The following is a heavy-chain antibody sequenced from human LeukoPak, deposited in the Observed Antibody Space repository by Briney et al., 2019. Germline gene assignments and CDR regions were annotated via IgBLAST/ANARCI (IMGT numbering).Heavy chain of an antibody. CDR3: ARELISYGTYYYDSSGLNY. J-gene: IGHJ4*02. D-gene: IGHD3-22*01. CDR2: IYYSGST. Sequence: SWIRQPPGKGLEWIGYIYYSGSTYYNPSLKSRVTISVDTSKNQFSLKLSSVTAADTAVYYCARELISYGTYYYDSSGLNYWGQGTLVTVSS. V-gene: IGHV4-30-4*08.